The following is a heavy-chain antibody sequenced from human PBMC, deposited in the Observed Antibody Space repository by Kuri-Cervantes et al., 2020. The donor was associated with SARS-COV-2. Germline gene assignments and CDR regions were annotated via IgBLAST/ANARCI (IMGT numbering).Heavy chain of an antibody. CDR3: TRVLPTAAAYWNDYDI. J-gene: IGHJ3*02. CDR1: GFTLGGSG. D-gene: IGHD1-1*01. V-gene: IGHV3-73*01. Sequence: ETLSLTCAASGFTLGGSGVLWVRQAPGKGLEWVGRIRSKAHSYETVYGVSVNGRFTFSRDDSKNTVYLQMNSLKTEDTAIYYCTRVLPTAAAYWNDYDIWGQGTVVTVSS. CDR2: IRSKAHSYET.